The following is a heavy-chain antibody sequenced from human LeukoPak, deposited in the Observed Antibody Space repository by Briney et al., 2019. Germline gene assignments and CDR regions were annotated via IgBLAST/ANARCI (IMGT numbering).Heavy chain of an antibody. CDR3: ARDRRFLELEFDY. CDR2: IIPIFGTA. D-gene: IGHD3-3*01. J-gene: IGHJ4*02. CDR1: GYTFTSYG. V-gene: IGHV1-69*05. Sequence: ASVKVSCKASGYTFTSYGISWVRQAPGQGLEWMGGIIPIFGTANYAQKFQGRVTMTRDTSTSTVYMELSSLRSEDTAVYYCARDRRFLELEFDYWGQGTLVTVSS.